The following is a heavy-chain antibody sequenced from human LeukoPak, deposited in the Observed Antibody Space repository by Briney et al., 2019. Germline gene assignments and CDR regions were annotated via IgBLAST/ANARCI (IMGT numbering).Heavy chain of an antibody. D-gene: IGHD3-3*01. J-gene: IGHJ6*02. CDR3: ARLFTEGHYYYYGMDV. CDR1: GGSISSYY. CDR2: IYYSGTT. V-gene: IGHV4-59*08. Sequence: PSETLSLTCTVSGGSISSYYWSWIRQPPGKGLEWIGYIYYSGTTNYNPSLKSRVTISVDTSKDQFSLKLSSVTAADTAVYYCARLFTEGHYYYYGMDVWGQGTTVTVSS.